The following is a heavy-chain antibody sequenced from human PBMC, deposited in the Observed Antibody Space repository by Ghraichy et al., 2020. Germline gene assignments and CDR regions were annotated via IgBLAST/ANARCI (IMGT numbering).Heavy chain of an antibody. J-gene: IGHJ6*02. V-gene: IGHV3-23*01. CDR3: AKKPYHFDWLLLLVYGMDV. Sequence: GGSLRLSCAASGFTFSSYAMSWVRQAPGKGLEWVSAISGSGGSTYYADSVKGRFTISRDNSKNTLYLQMNSLRAEDTAVYYCAKKPYHFDWLLLLVYGMDVWGQGTTVTVSS. D-gene: IGHD3-9*01. CDR2: ISGSGGST. CDR1: GFTFSSYA.